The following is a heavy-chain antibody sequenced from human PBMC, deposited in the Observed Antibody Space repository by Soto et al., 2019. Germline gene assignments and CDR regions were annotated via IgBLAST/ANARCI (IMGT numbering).Heavy chain of an antibody. Sequence: QSLSVNCANAGDRVSSNSAACYSFRQSPSRGLEWLGRTSYRSKWNNGYAVFVKSRITISPDTSRNHFSRQLNSVTPEDTAIYYCTRAVGGSGPDSCGQGTQGTVAS. CDR2: TSYRSKWNN. D-gene: IGHD6-19*01. CDR1: GDRVSSNSAA. V-gene: IGHV6-1*01. CDR3: TRAVGGSGPDS. J-gene: IGHJ4*02.